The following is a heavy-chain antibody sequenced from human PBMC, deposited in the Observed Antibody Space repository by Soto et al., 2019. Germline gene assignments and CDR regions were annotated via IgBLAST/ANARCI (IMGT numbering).Heavy chain of an antibody. Sequence: ASVKVSCKASGYTFTSYAMHWVRQAPGQRLEWMGWINAGSGSTNYAQKFQGRVTMTRDTSASTVYMELSSLRSEDTAVYYCARYNYDSSGPYAFDIWGQGSMVTVSS. CDR1: GYTFTSYA. CDR2: INAGSGST. V-gene: IGHV1-3*01. CDR3: ARYNYDSSGPYAFDI. J-gene: IGHJ3*02. D-gene: IGHD3-22*01.